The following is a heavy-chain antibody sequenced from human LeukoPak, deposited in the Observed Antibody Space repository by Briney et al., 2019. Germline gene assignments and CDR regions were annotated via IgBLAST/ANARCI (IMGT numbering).Heavy chain of an antibody. D-gene: IGHD6-13*01. CDR1: GGTFSSYA. CDR3: ARVLFAAAGTCLDN. Sequence: SVKVSCKASGGTFSSYAISWVRQAPGQGLEWMGGIIPIFGTANYAQKFQGRVTITADESTSTAYMELSSLRSEDTAVYYCARVLFAAAGTCLDNWGREPWSPSPQ. V-gene: IGHV1-69*13. CDR2: IIPIFGTA. J-gene: IGHJ4*02.